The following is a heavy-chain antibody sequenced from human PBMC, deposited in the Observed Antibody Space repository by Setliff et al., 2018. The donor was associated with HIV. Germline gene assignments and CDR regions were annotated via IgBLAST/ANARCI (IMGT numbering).Heavy chain of an antibody. V-gene: IGHV3-23*01. D-gene: IGHD4-4*01. Sequence: GESLRLSCAASGFSFRSYAVSWVRQAPGKGLEWVSVISGSGDITYYRESVKGRVTVSRDNSNNTVYLQMNSLRAEDTAMYYCAKTQTVITVYGPFDSWGQGTPVTVSS. J-gene: IGHJ4*02. CDR1: GFSFRSYA. CDR2: ISGSGDIT. CDR3: AKTQTVITVYGPFDS.